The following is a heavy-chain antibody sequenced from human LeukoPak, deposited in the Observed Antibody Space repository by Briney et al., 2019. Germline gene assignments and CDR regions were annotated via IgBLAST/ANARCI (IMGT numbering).Heavy chain of an antibody. CDR3: ARADFSGRIFDH. V-gene: IGHV3-7*01. J-gene: IGHJ4*02. CDR2: IKQDGSEK. CDR1: GFIFSNYW. Sequence: GGPLRLSCAASGFIFSNYWMTWVRQAPGKGLEGVANIKQDGSEKYYVDSVKGRFTIPKDNAKNSLYLQLNSPRPEDTAVYYCARADFSGRIFDHWGQGTLVTVSS. D-gene: IGHD3-3*01.